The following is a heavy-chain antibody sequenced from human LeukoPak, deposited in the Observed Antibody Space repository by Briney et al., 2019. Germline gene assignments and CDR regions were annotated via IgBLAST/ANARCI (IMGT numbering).Heavy chain of an antibody. D-gene: IGHD3-22*01. V-gene: IGHV1-69*13. Sequence: SVKVSCKASGGTFSSYAISWVRQAPGQGLEWMGGIIPIFGTANYAQKFQGRVTITADESASTAYMELSSLRSEDTAVYYCARDPFGYYDSSGYQPLDYWGQGTLVTVSS. CDR1: GGTFSSYA. J-gene: IGHJ4*02. CDR2: IIPIFGTA. CDR3: ARDPFGYYDSSGYQPLDY.